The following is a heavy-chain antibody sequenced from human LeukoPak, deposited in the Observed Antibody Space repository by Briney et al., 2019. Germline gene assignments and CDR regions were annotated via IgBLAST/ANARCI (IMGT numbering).Heavy chain of an antibody. Sequence: PGGSLRLSCAASGFTSSSYEMNWVRQAPGKGLEWVSYISSSGSTIYYADSVKGRFTISRDNAKNSLYLQMNSLRAEDTAVYYCARGTMFPYYFDYWGQGTLVTVSS. CDR3: ARGTMFPYYFDY. J-gene: IGHJ4*02. V-gene: IGHV3-48*03. D-gene: IGHD3-10*02. CDR2: ISSSGSTI. CDR1: GFTSSSYE.